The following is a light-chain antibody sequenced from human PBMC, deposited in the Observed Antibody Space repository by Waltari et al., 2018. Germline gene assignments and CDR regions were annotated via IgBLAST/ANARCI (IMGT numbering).Light chain of an antibody. CDR1: SSHIGDYNL. CDR3: CSYSTSGSWM. CDR2: YVT. V-gene: IGLV2-23*02. J-gene: IGLJ3*02. Sequence: QSALTQPASVSGSPGQSIPIPCTGTSSHIGDYNLVSWFQHHPGKVPELVMYYVTKRPSGISDRFSGSKSGNTASLTISALQADDEADYYCCSYSTSGSWMFGGGTKVTVL.